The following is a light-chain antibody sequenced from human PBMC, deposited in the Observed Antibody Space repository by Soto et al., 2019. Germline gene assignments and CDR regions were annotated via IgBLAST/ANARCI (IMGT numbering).Light chain of an antibody. CDR3: HQYGSSPQT. CDR1: QSVSSSY. Sequence: EIVLTQSPGTLSLSPGERATLSCRASQSVSSSYLAWYQQKPGQAPRLLIYGASSRATGIPDRFTGSGSGTDCTLTISRLEPEDFAVFDCHQYGSSPQTFGQGTKVDIK. CDR2: GAS. V-gene: IGKV3-20*01. J-gene: IGKJ1*01.